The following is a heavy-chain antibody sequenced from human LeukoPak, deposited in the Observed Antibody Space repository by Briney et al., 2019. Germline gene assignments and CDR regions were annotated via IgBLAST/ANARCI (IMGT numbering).Heavy chain of an antibody. Sequence: ASVKVSCKASGYTFANYALHWVRQAPGQRLEWMGWINAGNGNTKYSQKFQGRVTITRDTSASTAYMELSSLRSEDTAVYYCARVMNLNRRVVSDFIDYWGQGTLVAVSS. D-gene: IGHD3-3*01. V-gene: IGHV1-3*01. CDR2: INAGNGNT. CDR1: GYTFANYA. CDR3: ARVMNLNRRVVSDFIDY. J-gene: IGHJ4*02.